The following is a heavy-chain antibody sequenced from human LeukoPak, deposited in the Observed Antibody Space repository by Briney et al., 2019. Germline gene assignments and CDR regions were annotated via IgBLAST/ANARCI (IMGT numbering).Heavy chain of an antibody. CDR3: AREGIVVVPAAMVQWFNPGMDV. CDR1: GYTFTGYY. J-gene: IGHJ6*02. V-gene: IGHV1-2*02. D-gene: IGHD2-2*01. CDR2: INPNSGGT. Sequence: PGASVKVSCKASGYTFTGYYMHWVRQAPGQGLEWMGWINPNSGGTNYAQKFQGRVTMTRDTSISTAYMELSRLRSDDTAVYYCAREGIVVVPAAMVQWFNPGMDVWGQGTTVTVSS.